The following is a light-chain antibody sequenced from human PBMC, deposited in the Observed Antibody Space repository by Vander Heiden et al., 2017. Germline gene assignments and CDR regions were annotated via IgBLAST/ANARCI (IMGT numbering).Light chain of an antibody. V-gene: IGKV3-11*01. CDR1: QSVSSY. CDR2: DAS. J-gene: IGKJ3*01. Sequence: EIVLTQSPATLSLSPGERATLSCRASQSVSSYLAWYQQKPGQAPRLLIYDASNRATGIPARFSGSGSGTEFTLTISSLEPEDFAVYYCQQRSNWQRFGPGTKVDIK. CDR3: QQRSNWQR.